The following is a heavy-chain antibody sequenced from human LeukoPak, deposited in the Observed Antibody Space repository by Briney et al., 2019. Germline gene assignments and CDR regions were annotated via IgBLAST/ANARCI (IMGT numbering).Heavy chain of an antibody. J-gene: IGHJ4*02. V-gene: IGHV3-53*05. D-gene: IGHD6-19*01. Sequence: GGSLRLSCAASGFTVSSYCIDWVRQARGKGLEWVAFIHSGGSTNYADSVKGRFSISRDNSKNTLYLQLKILRAADTAVYDCARVVTERSCSYTSLTRGQRILVTVSS. CDR1: GFTVSSYC. CDR2: IHSGGST. CDR3: ARVVTERSCSYTSLT.